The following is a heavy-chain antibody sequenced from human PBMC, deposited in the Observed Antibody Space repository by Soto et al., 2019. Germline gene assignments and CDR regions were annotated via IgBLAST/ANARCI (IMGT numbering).Heavy chain of an antibody. V-gene: IGHV4-61*01. D-gene: IGHD3-22*01. J-gene: IGHJ4*02. CDR1: GGSVSSNSYY. CDR2: IYYSGST. CDR3: ARLRDYDSSGPKNLFDY. Sequence: SETLSLTCTVSGGSVSSNSYYWNWIRHPPGKGLEWIGYIYYSGSTNYNPSLKSRVTISVDTAKNQFSLKLSSVTAADTAVYYCARLRDYDSSGPKNLFDYWGKGTLVTVST.